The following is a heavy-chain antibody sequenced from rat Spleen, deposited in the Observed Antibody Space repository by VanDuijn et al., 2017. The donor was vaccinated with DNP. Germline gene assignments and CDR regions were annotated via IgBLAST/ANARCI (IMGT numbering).Heavy chain of an antibody. Sequence: EVQLVESGGGLVQPGRSMKLSCAASGFTFSSFPMAWVRQAPTKGLEWVATISTSGGSTYYRDSVKGRFTISRDNAKSTLYLQMNSLRSEDTATYYCARWFNSGYYFDYWGQGVMVTVSS. V-gene: IGHV5-46*01. CDR3: ARWFNSGYYFDY. CDR1: GFTFSSFP. CDR2: ISTSGGST. D-gene: IGHD4-3*01. J-gene: IGHJ2*01.